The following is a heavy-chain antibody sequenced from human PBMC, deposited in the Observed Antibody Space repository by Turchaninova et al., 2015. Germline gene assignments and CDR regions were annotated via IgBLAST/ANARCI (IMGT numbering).Heavy chain of an antibody. D-gene: IGHD1-26*01. CDR3: VRGWDGTKLDP. CDR2: ITPDSGKT. Sequence: VTLVQSGGEVKNPGASSKASFQASGYPFSTYVISWVRQAPGQGLEWMGVITPDSGKTNYAQKFRDRVRMTTDTSTNTIYMELRSLRNDDTAVYYCVRGWDGTKLDPWGQGTLVNVSS. CDR1: GYPFSTYV. V-gene: IGHV1-18*01. J-gene: IGHJ5*02.